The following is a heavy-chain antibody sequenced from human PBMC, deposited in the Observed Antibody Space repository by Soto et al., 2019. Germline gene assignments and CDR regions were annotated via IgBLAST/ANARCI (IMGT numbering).Heavy chain of an antibody. CDR1: GGSISSYY. D-gene: IGHD2-15*01. CDR2: IYYSGST. V-gene: IGHV4-59*08. J-gene: IGHJ6*03. Sequence: PSETLSLTCTVSGGSISSYYWSWIRQPPGKGLEWIGYIYYSGSTNYNPSLKSRVTISVDTSKNQFSLKLSSVTAADTAVYYCARLRTAYCSGGSCYKYRDYYYYMDVWGKGTTVTVSS. CDR3: ARLRTAYCSGGSCYKYRDYYYYMDV.